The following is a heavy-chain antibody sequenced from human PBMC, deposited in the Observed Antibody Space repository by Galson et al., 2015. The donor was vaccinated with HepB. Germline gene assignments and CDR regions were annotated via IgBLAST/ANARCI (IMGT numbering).Heavy chain of an antibody. D-gene: IGHD3-10*01. V-gene: IGHV4-31*03. Sequence: TLSLTCTVSGGSISSGGYYWSWIRQHPGKGLEWIGYIYYSGSTYYNPSLKSRVTISVDTSKNQFSLKLSSVTAADMAVYYCARGYYGSGSYYPWGQGTLVTVSS. J-gene: IGHJ5*02. CDR2: IYYSGST. CDR3: ARGYYGSGSYYP. CDR1: GGSISSGGYY.